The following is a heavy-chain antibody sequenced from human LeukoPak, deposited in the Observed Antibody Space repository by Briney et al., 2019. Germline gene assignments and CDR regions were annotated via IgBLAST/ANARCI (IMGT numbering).Heavy chain of an antibody. D-gene: IGHD3-22*01. V-gene: IGHV3-53*01. Sequence: GGSLRLSCAASGFTVSNKYMTWVRQAQGKGLEWVSLIYSDGRTYYADSVKGRCTISRDNSKNTLYLQMNSLRVEDTAVYYCARGLFLSGYLDAFDIWGQGTVVTVSS. CDR1: GFTVSNKY. CDR2: IYSDGRT. J-gene: IGHJ3*02. CDR3: ARGLFLSGYLDAFDI.